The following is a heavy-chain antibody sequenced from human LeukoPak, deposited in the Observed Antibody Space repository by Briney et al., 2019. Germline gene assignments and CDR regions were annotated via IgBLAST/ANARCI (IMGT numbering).Heavy chain of an antibody. CDR1: GYTFTSYY. J-gene: IGHJ5*02. V-gene: IGHV1-46*01. CDR2: IDPSGGST. D-gene: IGHD3-22*01. CDR3: AREGSRGHGSGYSWFDP. Sequence: ASVKVSCKASGYTFTSYYMHWVRQAPGQGLEWMGIIDPSGGSTDYAQNFQGRVTMTRDTSTSTVHMELISLRSEDTAVYYCAREGSRGHGSGYSWFDPWGQGTLVTV.